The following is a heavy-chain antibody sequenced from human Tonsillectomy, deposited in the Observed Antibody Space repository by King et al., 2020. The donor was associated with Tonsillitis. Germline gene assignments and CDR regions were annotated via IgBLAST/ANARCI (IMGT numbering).Heavy chain of an antibody. V-gene: IGHV3-53*01. CDR2: IYSDGTT. CDR3: AKGELPEGSAFDI. CDR1: AFTVSSDY. Sequence: VQLVESGGGLIQPGGSLRLSCAASAFTVSSDYMSWVRQAPGKGLEWVSVIYSDGTTYYADSVKGRFTVSRDNSKSTLYLQMNTLTAEDTAVYYCAKGELPEGSAFDIWGQGTLVTASS. D-gene: IGHD1-26*01. J-gene: IGHJ3*02.